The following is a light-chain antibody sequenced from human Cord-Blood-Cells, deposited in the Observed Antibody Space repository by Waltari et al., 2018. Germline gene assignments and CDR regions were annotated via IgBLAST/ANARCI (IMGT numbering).Light chain of an antibody. CDR1: SSVVGGYNY. J-gene: IGLJ1*01. V-gene: IGLV2-11*01. Sequence: QSALTQPRSVSGSPGQSVPISCTGTSSVVGGYNYVSCYQQHPGKAPKLMIYDVSKRPSGVPDRFSGSKSGNTASLTISGLQAEDEADYYCCSYAGSYTLYVFGTGTKVTVL. CDR3: CSYAGSYTLYV. CDR2: DVS.